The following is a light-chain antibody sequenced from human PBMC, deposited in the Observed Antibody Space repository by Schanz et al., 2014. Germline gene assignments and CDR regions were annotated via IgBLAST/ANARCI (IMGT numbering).Light chain of an antibody. CDR1: SSDVGSYNL. Sequence: QSALTQPASVSGSPGQSITISCTGTSSDVGSYNLVSWYQQHPGKAPKLMIYEVSKRPSGVSTRFSGSKSGNTASLTISGLQAEDEADYYCSSYTSNSTPVVFGGGTKLTVL. J-gene: IGLJ2*01. V-gene: IGLV2-14*02. CDR2: EVS. CDR3: SSYTSNSTPVV.